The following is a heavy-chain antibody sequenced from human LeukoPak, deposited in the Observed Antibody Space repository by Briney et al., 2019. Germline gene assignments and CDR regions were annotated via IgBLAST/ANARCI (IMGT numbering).Heavy chain of an antibody. V-gene: IGHV3-30*02. CDR1: GFTFSSYG. J-gene: IGHJ4*02. Sequence: PGGSLRLSCAASGFTFSSYGMHWVRQAPGKGLEWVALIGYDGTNEYYADSVKGRFTISRDNSKNTLYLQMNSLRAEDTAVYYCAKDYYGSGSYLIDYWGQGTLVTVSS. D-gene: IGHD3-10*01. CDR3: AKDYYGSGSYLIDY. CDR2: IGYDGTNE.